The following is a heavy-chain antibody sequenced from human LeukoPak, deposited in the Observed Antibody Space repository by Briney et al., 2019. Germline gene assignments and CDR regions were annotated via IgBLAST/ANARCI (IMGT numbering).Heavy chain of an antibody. J-gene: IGHJ3*02. D-gene: IGHD6-25*01. CDR1: GFTFTNSA. Sequence: GASVKVSCKASGFTFTNSAVRWVRQARGQRLEWIGWIVVGSANTNYAQNFQERVTITRDMSTNTAYMELSSLRSEDTAVYYCAADSSGNDAFDIWGQGTMVTVSS. CDR2: IVVGSANT. V-gene: IGHV1-58*01. CDR3: AADSSGNDAFDI.